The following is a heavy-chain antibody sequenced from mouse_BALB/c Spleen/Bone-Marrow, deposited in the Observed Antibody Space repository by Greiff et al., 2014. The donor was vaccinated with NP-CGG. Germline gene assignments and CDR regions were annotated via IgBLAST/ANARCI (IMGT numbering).Heavy chain of an antibody. J-gene: IGHJ1*01. CDR3: ARRKTTILTTFYWYFDV. CDR2: ISSGGST. D-gene: IGHD2-5*01. CDR1: GFTFSGYA. V-gene: IGHV5-6-5*01. Sequence: EVKLMESGGGLVKPGGSLKLSCAASGFTFSGYAMSCVRQTPEKRLEWVASISSGGSTFYPDSVKGRFTISRDNARNILYLQMSGLRSEDTAMYYCARRKTTILTTFYWYFDVWGAGTTVTVSS.